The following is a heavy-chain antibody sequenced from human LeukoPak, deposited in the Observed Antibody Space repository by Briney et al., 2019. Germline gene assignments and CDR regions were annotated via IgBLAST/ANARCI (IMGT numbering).Heavy chain of an antibody. CDR2: IYYSGST. D-gene: IGHD3-3*01. CDR1: GGSISSSSYY. J-gene: IGHJ5*02. Sequence: PSETLSLTCTVSGGSISSSSYYWGWIRQPPGKGLEWIVSIYYSGSTYYNPSLKSRVTISVDTSKNQFSLKLSSVTAADTAVYYCARHKYYDFWSGSGNNWFDPWGQGTLVTVSS. CDR3: ARHKYYDFWSGSGNNWFDP. V-gene: IGHV4-39*01.